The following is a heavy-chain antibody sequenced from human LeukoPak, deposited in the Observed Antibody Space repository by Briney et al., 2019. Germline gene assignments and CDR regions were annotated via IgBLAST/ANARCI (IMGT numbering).Heavy chain of an antibody. Sequence: SETLSLTCTVSGGSISSYYWSWIRQPPGKGLEWIGYIYYSGSTNYNPSLKSRVTISVDTSKNQFSLKLSSVTAADTAVYYCARYSSGWDYYFDYWGQGTLVTVSS. V-gene: IGHV4-59*01. CDR3: ARYSSGWDYYFDY. J-gene: IGHJ4*02. CDR2: IYYSGST. D-gene: IGHD6-19*01. CDR1: GGSISSYY.